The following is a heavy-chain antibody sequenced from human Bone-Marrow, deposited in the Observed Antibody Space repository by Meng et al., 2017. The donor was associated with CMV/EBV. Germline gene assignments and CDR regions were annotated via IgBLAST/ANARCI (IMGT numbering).Heavy chain of an antibody. J-gene: IGHJ4*02. Sequence: GGSLRLSCAASGFTFSSYAMHWVRQAPGKGLEWVAVISYDGSNKYSADSVKGRFTISRDNAKNSLYLQMNSLRAEDTAVYYCARDRSGWYLNWGQGTLVTVSS. CDR2: ISYDGSNK. CDR3: ARDRSGWYLN. CDR1: GFTFSSYA. D-gene: IGHD6-19*01. V-gene: IGHV3-30*04.